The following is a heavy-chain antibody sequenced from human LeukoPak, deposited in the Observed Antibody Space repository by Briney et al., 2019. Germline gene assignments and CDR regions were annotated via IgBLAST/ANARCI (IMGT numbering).Heavy chain of an antibody. CDR1: GFTFSSYS. J-gene: IGHJ4*02. Sequence: GGSLRLSCAASGFTFSSYSMNWVRQAPGKGLEWVSSISSSSSYIYYADSVKGRFTISRDNAKNSLYLQMNSLRAEDTAVYYCARDQGHYYDSSARFDYWGQGALVTVSS. CDR3: ARDQGHYYDSSARFDY. CDR2: ISSSSSYI. V-gene: IGHV3-21*01. D-gene: IGHD3-22*01.